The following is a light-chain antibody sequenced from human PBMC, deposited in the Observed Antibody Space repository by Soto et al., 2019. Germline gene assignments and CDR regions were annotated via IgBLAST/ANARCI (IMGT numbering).Light chain of an antibody. Sequence: EIVLTQSPGTLSLTAGESATLSCRASQSVNSNYLAWYQQKPGQAPRLLIYGASSRATGIPDRFSGSGSGTDFTLTISRLEPEDFAVYYCQQYGSSPLFTFGPGTKVDIK. CDR3: QQYGSSPLFT. V-gene: IGKV3-20*01. CDR1: QSVNSNY. J-gene: IGKJ3*01. CDR2: GAS.